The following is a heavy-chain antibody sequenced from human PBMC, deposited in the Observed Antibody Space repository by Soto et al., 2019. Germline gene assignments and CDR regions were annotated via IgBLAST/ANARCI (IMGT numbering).Heavy chain of an antibody. D-gene: IGHD2-8*01. CDR2: ISGGDGTT. V-gene: IGHV3-23*01. Sequence: EVQLLESGGGFLQPGGSLRLSCAASGFPFSSYVMSWVRQAPGKGLEWVSAISGGDGTTFYADSVKGRVTISRDNSKNTLYLQTNSLRAEDTAVYYCVRDWCGDTCPCLDVWGQGTTVTVSS. CDR1: GFPFSSYV. CDR3: VRDWCGDTCPCLDV. J-gene: IGHJ6*01.